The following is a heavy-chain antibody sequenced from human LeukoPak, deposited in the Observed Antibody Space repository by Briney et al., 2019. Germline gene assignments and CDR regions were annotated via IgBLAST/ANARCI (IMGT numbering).Heavy chain of an antibody. D-gene: IGHD3/OR15-3a*01. Sequence: GGSLRLSCAASGFTFSSYAMSWVRQAPGKGLEWVSTISNSDYSTYYADSVKGRFTISRDNSKNTLYLQMNSLRAEDTAVYYCAKDQGARDYFFDYWGQGTLVTVSS. CDR2: ISNSDYST. J-gene: IGHJ4*02. CDR3: AKDQGARDYFFDY. CDR1: GFTFSSYA. V-gene: IGHV3-23*01.